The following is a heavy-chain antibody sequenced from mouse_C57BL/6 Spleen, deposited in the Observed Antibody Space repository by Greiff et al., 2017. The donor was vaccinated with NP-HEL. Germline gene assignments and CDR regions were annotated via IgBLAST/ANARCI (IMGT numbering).Heavy chain of an antibody. CDR2: INPNNGGT. D-gene: IGHD2-3*01. V-gene: IGHV1-22*01. CDR3: AKAYDPWYFDV. CDR1: GYTFTDYN. J-gene: IGHJ1*03. Sequence: EVQLKESGPELVKPGASVKMSCKASGYTFTDYNMHWVKQSHGKSLEWIGYINPNNGGTSYNQKFKGKATLTVNKSSSTAYMELRSLTSEDSAVYYCAKAYDPWYFDVWGTGTTVTVSS.